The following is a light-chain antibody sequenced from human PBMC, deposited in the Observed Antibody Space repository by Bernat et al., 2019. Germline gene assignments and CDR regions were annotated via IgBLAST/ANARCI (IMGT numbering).Light chain of an antibody. V-gene: IGLV1-47*02. CDR1: SSNSGSNY. CDR3: AAWDDSLSGGV. CDR2: SNN. Sequence: QSVLTQPPSASGTPGQRVTISCSGSSSNSGSNYVYWYQQLPGTAPKLLIYSNNQRPSGVPDRCSGSKSGTSASLALSGLRSEDEADYYCAAWDDSLSGGVFGGGTKLTVL. J-gene: IGLJ3*02.